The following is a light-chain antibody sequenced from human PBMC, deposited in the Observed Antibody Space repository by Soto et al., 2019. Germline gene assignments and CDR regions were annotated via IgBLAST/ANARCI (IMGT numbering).Light chain of an antibody. Sequence: QSALTQPASVSGSPGQSITVSCTGTYSDIGACDSVSWYQHHPGRAPKLLIYGVNRRPSGISYRFSASTSGNTASLTISGLQAEDEADYYCTSYTTDTTYVFGTGTKVTVL. CDR1: YSDIGACDS. CDR3: TSYTTDTTYV. CDR2: GVN. J-gene: IGLJ1*01. V-gene: IGLV2-14*01.